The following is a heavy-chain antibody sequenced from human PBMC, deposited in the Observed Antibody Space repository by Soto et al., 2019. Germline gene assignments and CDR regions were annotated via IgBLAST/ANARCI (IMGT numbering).Heavy chain of an antibody. Sequence: SEPLSLTCTVSGGSISSYYWSWIRQPPGKGLEWIGYIYYSGSTNYNPSLKSRVTISVDTSKNQFSLKLSSVTAADTAVYCCARELTPRGQGTLVTVSS. J-gene: IGHJ5*02. V-gene: IGHV4-59*01. CDR2: IYYSGST. CDR3: ARELTP. CDR1: GGSISSYY.